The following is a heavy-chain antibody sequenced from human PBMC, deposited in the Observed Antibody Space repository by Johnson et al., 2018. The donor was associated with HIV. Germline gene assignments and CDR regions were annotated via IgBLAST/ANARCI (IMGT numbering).Heavy chain of an antibody. V-gene: IGHV3-66*01. D-gene: IGHD3-22*01. Sequence: MLLVESGGNLVQPGGSLRLSCAASGFTVSSNYMTWVRQAPGKGLEWVSVIYSGGSTYYADSVKGRFIISRDNSKNTLLLQMNSLRVDDTAMYYCARGHHDSGYPLEAFDIWGQGTMVTVSS. CDR3: ARGHHDSGYPLEAFDI. J-gene: IGHJ3*02. CDR2: IYSGGST. CDR1: GFTVSSNY.